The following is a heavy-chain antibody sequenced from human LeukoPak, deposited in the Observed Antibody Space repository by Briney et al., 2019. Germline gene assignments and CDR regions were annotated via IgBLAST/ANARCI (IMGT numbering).Heavy chain of an antibody. D-gene: IGHD5-18*01. CDR2: FDPEDGET. CDR3: ATTGGIQLWFGAYYFDY. Sequence: ASVKVSCKVSGYTLTELSMHWVRQAPGKGLEWMGGFDPEDGETIYAQKFQGRATMTQDTSTDTAYMELSSLRSEDTAVYYCATTGGIQLWFGAYYFDYWGQGTLVTVSS. J-gene: IGHJ4*02. V-gene: IGHV1-24*01. CDR1: GYTLTELS.